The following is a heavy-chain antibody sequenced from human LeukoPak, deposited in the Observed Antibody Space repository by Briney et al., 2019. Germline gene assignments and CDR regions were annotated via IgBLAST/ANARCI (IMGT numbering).Heavy chain of an antibody. CDR2: ISSSGSII. CDR3: ARVATYCSGGSCPYYFDY. D-gene: IGHD2-15*01. CDR1: GFTFSSYE. V-gene: IGHV3-48*03. Sequence: GGSLRLSCAASGFTFSSYEMNWVRQAPGKGLEWVSYISSSGSIIYYADSVKGRFTISRDNGKNSLYVQMKSLRAEDTAVYYCARVATYCSGGSCPYYFDYWGQGTLVTVPS. J-gene: IGHJ4*02.